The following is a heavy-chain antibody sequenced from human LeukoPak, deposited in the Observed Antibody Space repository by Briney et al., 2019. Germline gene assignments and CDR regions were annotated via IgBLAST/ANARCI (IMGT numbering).Heavy chain of an antibody. V-gene: IGHV3-15*01. CDR3: TTDLGTYYHGSQRLIPIDY. CDR2: IKSKTDGETT. D-gene: IGHD3-10*01. Sequence: GGSLRLSCAASGFTFSSYWMSWVRQAPGKGLEWIGRIKSKTDGETTNYAEPVRGRFTISRDDSKSAVYLQMNSLKIEDTAVYYCTTDLGTYYHGSQRLIPIDYWGQGTLVTVSS. J-gene: IGHJ4*02. CDR1: GFTFSSYW.